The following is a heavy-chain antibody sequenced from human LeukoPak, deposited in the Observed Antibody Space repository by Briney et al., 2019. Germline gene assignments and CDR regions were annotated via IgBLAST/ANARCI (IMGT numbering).Heavy chain of an antibody. Sequence: PGGSLRPSCAASGFSFSGYTMHWVRQAPGKGLEYVSAISSNGGSTYYVKSVKGRFTISRDNSKKTLYLQMGSLRAEDMAVYYCASSYESSVYTPFDYWGPETLVTVSS. J-gene: IGHJ4*02. D-gene: IGHD3-22*01. CDR1: GFSFSGYT. CDR2: ISSNGGST. V-gene: IGHV3-64*01. CDR3: ASSYESSVYTPFDY.